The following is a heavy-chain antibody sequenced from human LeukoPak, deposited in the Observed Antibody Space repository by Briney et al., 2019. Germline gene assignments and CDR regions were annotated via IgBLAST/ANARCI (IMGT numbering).Heavy chain of an antibody. J-gene: IGHJ6*03. V-gene: IGHV4-39*07. CDR1: GGSISSYY. Sequence: SETLSLTCTVSGGSISSYYWSWIRQPPGKGLEWIGSIYYSGSTYYNPSLKSRVTISVDTSKNQFSLQLSSVTAADTAVYYCARTYYYYSYMDVWGKGTTVTVSS. CDR2: IYYSGST. CDR3: ARTYYYYSYMDV.